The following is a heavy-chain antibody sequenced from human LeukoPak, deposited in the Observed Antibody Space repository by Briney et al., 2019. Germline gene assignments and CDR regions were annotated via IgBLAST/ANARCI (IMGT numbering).Heavy chain of an antibody. V-gene: IGHV1-8*01. Sequence: ASVKVSCKASGYTFTSYDINRVRQATGQGLEWMGWMNPNSGNTGYAQKFQGRVTMTRNTSISTAYMELSSLRSEDTAVYYCARTLIVATIYYYYYYMDVWGKGTTVTISS. CDR1: GYTFTSYD. CDR3: ARTLIVATIYYYYYYMDV. D-gene: IGHD5-12*01. J-gene: IGHJ6*03. CDR2: MNPNSGNT.